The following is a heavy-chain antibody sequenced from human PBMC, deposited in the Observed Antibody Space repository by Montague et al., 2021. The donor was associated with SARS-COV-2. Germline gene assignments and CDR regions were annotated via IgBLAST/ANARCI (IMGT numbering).Heavy chain of an antibody. D-gene: IGHD6-13*01. CDR3: ATLSRRTAAGTRDYFGLDV. V-gene: IGHV4-4*02. J-gene: IGHJ6*02. CDR1: GDSISTSTW. Sequence: SETLSLTCRLSGDSISTSTWWTWARQTPGKGLEWIGEIFHSGTINYNPSLKSRVSISVDKSNNQFSLRLSSLIAADTAVYYCATLSRRTAAGTRDYFGLDVWGQGTTVVVSS. CDR2: IFHSGTI.